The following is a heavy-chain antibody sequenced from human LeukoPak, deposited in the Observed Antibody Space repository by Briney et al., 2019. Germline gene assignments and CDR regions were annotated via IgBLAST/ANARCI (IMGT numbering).Heavy chain of an antibody. CDR2: IIPILGIA. J-gene: IGHJ6*02. CDR1: GGTFSSNA. V-gene: IGHV1-69*04. Sequence: GASVKVSCKASGGTFSSNAISWVRQAPGQGLEWMGRIIPILGIANYAQKFQGRVTITADKSTSTAYMELSSLRSEDTAVYYCARDHTISTNLYYYYYGMDVWGQGTTVTVSS. D-gene: IGHD3-3*01. CDR3: ARDHTISTNLYYYYYGMDV.